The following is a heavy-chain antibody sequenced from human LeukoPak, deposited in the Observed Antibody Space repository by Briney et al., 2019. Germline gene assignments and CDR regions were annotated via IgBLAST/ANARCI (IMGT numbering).Heavy chain of an antibody. CDR2: IYYSGST. D-gene: IGHD6-19*01. Sequence: PSETLSLTCTVSDGSVSSGSYYWSWIRQPPGKGLEWIGYIYYSGSTNYNPSLKSRVTISVDTSKNQFSLKLSSVTAADTAVYYCARESIAVAAPFDYWGQGTLVTVSS. V-gene: IGHV4-61*01. J-gene: IGHJ4*02. CDR3: ARESIAVAAPFDY. CDR1: DGSVSSGSYY.